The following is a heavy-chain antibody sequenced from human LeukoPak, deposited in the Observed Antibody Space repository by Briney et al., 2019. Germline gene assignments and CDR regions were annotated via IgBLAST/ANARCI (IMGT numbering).Heavy chain of an antibody. CDR2: IYYSGSA. J-gene: IGHJ4*02. D-gene: IGHD2-8*02. Sequence: SETLSLTCSVSGGSISSSSHYWDWIRQPPGEGLEWIGSIYYSGSAYYNPSLKSRVTISVDTSKNQFSLKLISVTAADTAVYYCAREDTGGLDYWGQGILVTVSP. CDR1: GGSISSSSHY. CDR3: AREDTGGLDY. V-gene: IGHV4-39*07.